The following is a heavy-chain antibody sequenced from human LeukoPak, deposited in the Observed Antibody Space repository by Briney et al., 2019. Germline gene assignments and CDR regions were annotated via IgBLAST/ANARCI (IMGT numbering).Heavy chain of an antibody. V-gene: IGHV1-3*01. J-gene: IGHJ4*02. D-gene: IGHD3-10*01. Sequence: EASVKVSCKASGYTFTSYAMHWVRQAPGQRLEWMGWINAGNGNTKYSQKFQGRVTITRDTSASTAYMELRSLRSDDTAVYYCARDRILWFGEFRINYFDYWGQGTLVTVSS. CDR2: INAGNGNT. CDR1: GYTFTSYA. CDR3: ARDRILWFGEFRINYFDY.